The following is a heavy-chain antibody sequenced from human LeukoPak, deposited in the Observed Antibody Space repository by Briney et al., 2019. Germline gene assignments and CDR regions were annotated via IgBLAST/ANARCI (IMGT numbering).Heavy chain of an antibody. CDR1: GDSVSSNSAA. V-gene: IGHV6-1*01. CDR2: TYYRSKWYN. D-gene: IGHD1-26*01. Sequence: SQTLSLTCAISGDSVSSNSAAWNWIRQSPSRGLEWLGGTYYRSKWYNDYAVSVKSRITINPDTSKNQFSLQLNSVTPEDTAAYYCARDGYSGSPGMYYFDYWGQGTLVTVSS. CDR3: ARDGYSGSPGMYYFDY. J-gene: IGHJ4*02.